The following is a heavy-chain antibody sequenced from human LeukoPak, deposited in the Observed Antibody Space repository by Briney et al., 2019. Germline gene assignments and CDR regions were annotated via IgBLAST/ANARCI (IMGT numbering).Heavy chain of an antibody. D-gene: IGHD4-11*01. Sequence: GGSLRLSCAASGFTFSNYAMHWVRQAPGKGLEWVAVIWSDGTNRYYADSVKGRFTISRDDAGKTVYLQMSSLRPEDTGVYYCAKDAQRGFDYSNSLEYWGQGTPVTVST. J-gene: IGHJ4*02. CDR3: AKDAQRGFDYSNSLEY. V-gene: IGHV3-33*06. CDR2: IWSDGTNR. CDR1: GFTFSNYA.